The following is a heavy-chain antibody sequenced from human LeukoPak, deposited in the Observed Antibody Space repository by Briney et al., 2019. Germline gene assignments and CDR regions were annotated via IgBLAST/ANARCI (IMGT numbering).Heavy chain of an antibody. V-gene: IGHV1-69*05. CDR2: TIPLFPKP. CDR1: GYTFTSYG. D-gene: IGHD6-19*01. Sequence: GASVKVSCKASGYTFTSYGISWVRQAPGQGLEWMGGTIPLFPKPNYAQKFQGRLTITTITTDESTNTAFMELRSLTSGDTAMYFCARDQVGRAVAGFFDYWGQGTLVTVSS. J-gene: IGHJ4*02. CDR3: ARDQVGRAVAGFFDY.